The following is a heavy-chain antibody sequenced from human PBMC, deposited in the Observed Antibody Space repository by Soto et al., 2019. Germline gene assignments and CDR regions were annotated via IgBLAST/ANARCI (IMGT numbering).Heavy chain of an antibody. CDR3: ARGFSRTFDS. J-gene: IGHJ4*02. D-gene: IGHD6-13*01. CDR1: GGSISSGGYY. V-gene: IGHV4-31*03. Sequence: SETLSLTCTVSGGSISSGGYYWSWIRQHPGKGLESIGYIYYTGSTYYNPSLKSRITMSVDTSKNQFSLKLSSVTAADTAVYYCARGFSRTFDSWGQGALDTVSS. CDR2: IYYTGST.